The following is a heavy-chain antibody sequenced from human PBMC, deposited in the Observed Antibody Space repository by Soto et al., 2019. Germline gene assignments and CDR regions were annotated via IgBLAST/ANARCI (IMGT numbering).Heavy chain of an antibody. CDR2: ISSSSSTI. CDR3: ARDHGGGSCYGGHAFDI. CDR1: GFTFSSYS. D-gene: IGHD2-15*01. Sequence: PGGSLRLSCAASGFTFSSYSMNWVRQAPGKGLEWVSYISSSSSTIYYADSVKGRFTISRDNAKNSLYLQMNSLRDEDTAVYYCARDHGGGSCYGGHAFDIWGQGTMVTVSS. J-gene: IGHJ3*02. V-gene: IGHV3-48*02.